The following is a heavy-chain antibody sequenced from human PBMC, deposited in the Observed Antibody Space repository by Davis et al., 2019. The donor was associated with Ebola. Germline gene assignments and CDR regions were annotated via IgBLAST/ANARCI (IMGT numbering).Heavy chain of an antibody. Sequence: MPGGSLRLSCTVSGFSISRAYYWGWIRQPPGRGLEWIGSISYSGSTHYNPSLKSRVTMSVGTSKNQFSLKLSSVTAADTAVYYCARRTIFSTFDIWGQGTMVTVSS. CDR3: ARRTIFSTFDI. V-gene: IGHV4-38-2*02. J-gene: IGHJ3*02. CDR1: GFSISRAYY. CDR2: ISYSGST. D-gene: IGHD3-3*01.